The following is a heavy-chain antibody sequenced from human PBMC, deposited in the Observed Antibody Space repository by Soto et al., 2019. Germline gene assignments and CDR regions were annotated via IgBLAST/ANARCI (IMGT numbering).Heavy chain of an antibody. CDR3: AQTGVSSLFGGWFDP. CDR1: GYNLTNYG. V-gene: IGHV1-18*01. CDR2: ISGHDGHT. J-gene: IGHJ5*02. Sequence: QVQLVQSGGEVRKPGASVKVSCKASGYNLTNYGLSWVRQAPGQGLEWMGWISGHDGHTNYAQKFQGRVTMTTNTSTNIAYMELRSLRSDDTAIYYCAQTGVSSLFGGWFDPWGQGTLVTVSS. D-gene: IGHD3-3*01.